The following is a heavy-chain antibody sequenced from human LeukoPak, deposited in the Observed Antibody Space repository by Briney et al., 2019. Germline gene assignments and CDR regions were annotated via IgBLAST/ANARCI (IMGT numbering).Heavy chain of an antibody. CDR3: AKDDPGSSWLG. D-gene: IGHD6-13*01. CDR2: IGATNSLI. J-gene: IGHJ4*02. Sequence: SGGSLRLSCAGSGFTFSHYIMNWVRQAPGKGLEWLSSIGATNSLIYYADSVKGRFTVFRDNAKNSVYLQMNSLRAEDTAVYYCAKDDPGSSWLGGGQGTLVTVSS. CDR1: GFTFSHYI. V-gene: IGHV3-21*04.